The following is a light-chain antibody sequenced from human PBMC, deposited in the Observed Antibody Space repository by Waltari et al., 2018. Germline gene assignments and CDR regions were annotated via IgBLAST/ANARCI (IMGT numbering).Light chain of an antibody. CDR2: AAS. J-gene: IGKJ2*01. Sequence: EIVMTQSPATLSWSPGERATLSCRANQRINSNFAWYQQQPGQAPRLRIYAASPSATGIPARFRGSGTGTEFTLTINSLQPEDFAIYYCQQYNNWPFAFGQGTKLEVK. V-gene: IGKV3-15*01. CDR3: QQYNNWPFA. CDR1: QRINSN.